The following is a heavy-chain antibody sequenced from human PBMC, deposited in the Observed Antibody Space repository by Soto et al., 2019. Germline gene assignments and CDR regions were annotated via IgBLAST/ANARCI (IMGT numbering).Heavy chain of an antibody. D-gene: IGHD2-2*02. J-gene: IGHJ6*02. CDR1: GFTFSNAW. CDR3: TTGTVVVPAAIRYYYYYYGMDV. Sequence: NPGGSLRLSCAASGFTFSNAWMSWVRQAPGKGLEWVGRIKSKTDGGTTDYAAPVKGRFTISRDDSKNTLYLQMNSLKTEDTAVYYCTTGTVVVPAAIRYYYYYYGMDVWRQGTTVTVSS. V-gene: IGHV3-15*01. CDR2: IKSKTDGGTT.